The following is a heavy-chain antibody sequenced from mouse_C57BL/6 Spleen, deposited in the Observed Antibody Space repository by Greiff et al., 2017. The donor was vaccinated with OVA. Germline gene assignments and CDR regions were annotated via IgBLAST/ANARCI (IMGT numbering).Heavy chain of an antibody. D-gene: IGHD2-1*01. Sequence: VMLVESGPGLVQPSQSLSITCTVSGFSLTSYGVHWVRQSPGKGLEWLGVIWSGGSTDYNAAFISRLSISKDNSKSQVFFKMNSLQADDTAIYYCAREEGNYVDYFDYWGQGTTLTVSS. V-gene: IGHV2-2*01. CDR2: IWSGGST. CDR1: GFSLTSYG. J-gene: IGHJ2*01. CDR3: AREEGNYVDYFDY.